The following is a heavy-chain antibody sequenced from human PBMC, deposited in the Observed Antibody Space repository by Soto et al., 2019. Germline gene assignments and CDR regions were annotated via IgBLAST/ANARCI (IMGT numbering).Heavy chain of an antibody. Sequence: EVQLLESGGDLVQPGRSLRLSCAASGFTFSGYAMSWVRQAPGKGLEWVSVIHGGGNSAYYADSVKGRFTSSRDNYKNTLYLQMSSLRGEDTAVYYCAKNRGRVTPSWPFDYWGQGTLITVSS. V-gene: IGHV3-23*01. CDR3: AKNRGRVTPSWPFDY. CDR1: GFTFSGYA. CDR2: IHGGGNSA. D-gene: IGHD2-21*02. J-gene: IGHJ4*02.